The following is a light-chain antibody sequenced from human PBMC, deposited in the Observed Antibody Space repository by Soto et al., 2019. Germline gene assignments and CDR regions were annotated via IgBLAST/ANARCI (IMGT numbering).Light chain of an antibody. J-gene: IGKJ1*01. CDR3: QQYSSYWT. V-gene: IGKV1-5*01. CDR2: DAS. Sequence: DIQMTQSPSSLAASVGGSVTITCRASQSISSWLAWYQQKPGKSPKFLIYDASNLESGLPSRFSGSGSGTEFTLTISSLQPDDFATYYCQQYSSYWTFGQGTKVDIK. CDR1: QSISSW.